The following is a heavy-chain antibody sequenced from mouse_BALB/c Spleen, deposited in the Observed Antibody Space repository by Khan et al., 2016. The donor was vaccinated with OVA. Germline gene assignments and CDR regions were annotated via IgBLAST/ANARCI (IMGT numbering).Heavy chain of an antibody. CDR3: AREEALYYFDY. D-gene: IGHD3-2*02. Sequence: QVQLKQSGAELVRPGASVKLSCKTSGYIFTSYWIHWVVQRSGQGLEWIARIYPGTDNIYYNEEFKVKATLTADKSSSTAYMQLSSLKSDDSAVYFCAREEALYYFDYWGQGTTLTVSS. CDR2: IYPGTDNI. CDR1: GYIFTSYW. J-gene: IGHJ2*01. V-gene: IGHV1-76*01.